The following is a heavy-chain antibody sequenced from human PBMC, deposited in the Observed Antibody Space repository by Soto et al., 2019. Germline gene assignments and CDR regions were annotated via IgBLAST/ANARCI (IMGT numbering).Heavy chain of an antibody. CDR1: GFTFNNYA. Sequence: EVQLLESGGGSVQPGGSLRLSCAASGFTFNNYAMHWVRRPPGKGLEWVSSISHSGGTTYYADSVKGRFSISRDSLAGPLYLQITTRRPGNRALNYVPKARGKNWTFDSWGQETLFTAS. CDR3: PKARGKNWTFDS. J-gene: IGHJ5*01. V-gene: IGHV3-23*01. CDR2: ISHSGGTT. D-gene: IGHD1-1*01.